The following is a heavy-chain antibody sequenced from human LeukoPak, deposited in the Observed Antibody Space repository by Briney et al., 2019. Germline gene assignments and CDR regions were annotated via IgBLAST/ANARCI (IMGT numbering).Heavy chain of an antibody. J-gene: IGHJ5*02. CDR1: GGSLSGFY. Sequence: LETLSLTCDVYGGSLSGFYWIWIRQSPGTGLQWIGEINDSGSTNYNPSLKSRVTISVDTSKNQFSLKLSSVTAADTAVYYCARDRWLLQPWGQGTLVTVSS. CDR3: ARDRWLLQP. D-gene: IGHD2-21*01. CDR2: INDSGST. V-gene: IGHV4-34*01.